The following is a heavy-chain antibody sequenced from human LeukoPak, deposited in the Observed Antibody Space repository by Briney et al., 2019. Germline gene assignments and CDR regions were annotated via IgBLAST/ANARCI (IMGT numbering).Heavy chain of an antibody. Sequence: PGGSLRLSCAASGFTFDDYAMHWVRQAPGKGLEWVSGISWNSGSIGYADSVKGRFTISRDNSKNTLYLQMNSLRVEDTAVYYCARRAGAYSHPYDYWGQGTLVTVSS. CDR2: ISWNSGSI. CDR3: ARRAGAYSHPYDY. CDR1: GFTFDDYA. D-gene: IGHD4/OR15-4a*01. V-gene: IGHV3-9*01. J-gene: IGHJ4*02.